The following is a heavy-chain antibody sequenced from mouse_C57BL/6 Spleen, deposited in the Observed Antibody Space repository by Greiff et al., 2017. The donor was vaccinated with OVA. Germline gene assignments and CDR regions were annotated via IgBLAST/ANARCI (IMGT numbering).Heavy chain of an antibody. CDR2: ISSGGDYI. D-gene: IGHD2-5*01. J-gene: IGHJ4*01. V-gene: IGHV5-9-1*02. CDR3: TRGSNYGFAMDY. CDR1: GFTFSSYA. Sequence: VQLKESGAGLVKPGGSLKLSCAASGFTFSSYAMSWVRQTPEKRLEWVAYISSGGDYIYYADTVKGRFTISRDNARNTLYLQMSSLKSEDTAMYYCTRGSNYGFAMDYWGQGTSVTVSS.